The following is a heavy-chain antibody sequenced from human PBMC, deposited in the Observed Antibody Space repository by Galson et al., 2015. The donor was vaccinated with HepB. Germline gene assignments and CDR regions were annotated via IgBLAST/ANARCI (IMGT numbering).Heavy chain of an antibody. V-gene: IGHV2-70*01. J-gene: IGHJ5*02. CDR3: ARMSYGDYTNYFDP. CDR1: GFSLRTSGMC. CDR2: IDWDGNK. Sequence: PALVKPTQTLTLTCTFSGFSLRTSGMCVSWIRQPPGKALEWLALIDWDGNKYYSPSLKTRLTISKDTSKDQLVITMTNMDPVDTATYYCARMSYGDYTNYFDPWGQGTLVTVSS. D-gene: IGHD4-17*01.